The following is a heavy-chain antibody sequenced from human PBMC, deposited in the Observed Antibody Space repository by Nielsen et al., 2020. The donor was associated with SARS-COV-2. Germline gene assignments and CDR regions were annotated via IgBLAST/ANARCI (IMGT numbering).Heavy chain of an antibody. J-gene: IGHJ6*02. D-gene: IGHD7-27*01. V-gene: IGHV3-11*03. CDR2: ISSNSAYI. Sequence: GESLKISCAASGFSFSDFYMTWVRQAPGKGLEWLAYISSNSAYIDYGDSVKGRFTISRDNAKNSVSLQMNSLRADDTAVYYCARRMGTESGNGMDVWGQGTAVTVYS. CDR3: ARRMGTESGNGMDV. CDR1: GFSFSDFY.